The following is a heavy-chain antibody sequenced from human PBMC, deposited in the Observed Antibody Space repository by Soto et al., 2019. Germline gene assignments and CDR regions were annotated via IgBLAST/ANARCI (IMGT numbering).Heavy chain of an antibody. Sequence: GGSLRLSCAASGFTFSSYAMSWVRQAPGKGLEWVSAISGSGGSTYYADSVKGPFTISRDNSKNTLYLQMKSVRAEDTAVYYCAKDRSNWGLKDSFYNWGQGTMVTVSS. V-gene: IGHV3-23*01. CDR2: ISGSGGST. CDR3: AKDRSNWGLKDSFYN. CDR1: GFTFSSYA. D-gene: IGHD7-27*01. J-gene: IGHJ3*02.